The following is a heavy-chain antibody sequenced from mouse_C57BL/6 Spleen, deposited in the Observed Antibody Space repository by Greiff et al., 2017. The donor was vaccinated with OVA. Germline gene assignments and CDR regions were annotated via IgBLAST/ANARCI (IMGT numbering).Heavy chain of an antibody. Sequence: EVKVVESGAELVKPGASVKLSCTASGFNIKDYYMHWVKQRTEQGLEWIGRIDPEDGETKYAPKFQGKATITADTSSNTAYLQLSSLTSEDTAVYYCARNHYYGSSPYYFDYWGQGTTLTVSS. J-gene: IGHJ2*01. CDR2: IDPEDGET. V-gene: IGHV14-2*01. CDR3: ARNHYYGSSPYYFDY. CDR1: GFNIKDYY. D-gene: IGHD1-1*01.